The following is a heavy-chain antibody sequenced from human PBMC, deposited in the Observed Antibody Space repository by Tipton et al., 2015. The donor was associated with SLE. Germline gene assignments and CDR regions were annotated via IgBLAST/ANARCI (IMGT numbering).Heavy chain of an antibody. D-gene: IGHD3-10*01. J-gene: IGHJ3*02. CDR3: ARDLRAGEAFDI. V-gene: IGHV3-7*03. CDR1: GFTFSSYW. Sequence: SLRLSCAASGFTFSSYWMSWVRQAPGKGLEWVANVKQDGSEKYYVDSVKGRFTISRDNAKNSLYLQMNSLRAEDTAVYYCARDLRAGEAFDIWGQGTMVTVSS. CDR2: VKQDGSEK.